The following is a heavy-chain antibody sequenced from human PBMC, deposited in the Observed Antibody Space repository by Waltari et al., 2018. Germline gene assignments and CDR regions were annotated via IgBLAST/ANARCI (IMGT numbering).Heavy chain of an antibody. Sequence: EVQLVESGGGLVQPGGSLRLSCAASGFTFSSYWMTWVRQAPGKGLEWVANIKQDGSEKSYVDSVKGRFLMSRDNAKNSLSLQMNSLKAEDTAVYYCARPFRSGWYDGSFDVWGQGTMVTVSS. V-gene: IGHV3-7*04. J-gene: IGHJ3*01. D-gene: IGHD6-19*01. CDR3: ARPFRSGWYDGSFDV. CDR2: IKQDGSEK. CDR1: GFTFSSYW.